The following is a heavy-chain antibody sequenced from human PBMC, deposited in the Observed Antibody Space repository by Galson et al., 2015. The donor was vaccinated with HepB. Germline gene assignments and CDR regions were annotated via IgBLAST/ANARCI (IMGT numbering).Heavy chain of an antibody. D-gene: IGHD3-3*01. CDR3: AGNYDFWSGYYSSLGNFDY. V-gene: IGHV3-48*02. Sequence: SLRLSCAASGFTFSSYSMNWVRQAPGKGLEWVSYISSSSSTIYYADSVKGRFTVSRDNAKNSLYLQMNSLRDEDTAVYYCAGNYDFWSGYYSSLGNFDYWGQGTLVTVSS. J-gene: IGHJ4*02. CDR2: ISSSSSTI. CDR1: GFTFSSYS.